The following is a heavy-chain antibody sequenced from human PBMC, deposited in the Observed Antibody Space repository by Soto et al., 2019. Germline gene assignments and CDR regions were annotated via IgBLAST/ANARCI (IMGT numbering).Heavy chain of an antibody. CDR1: GYTFSTYG. V-gene: IGHV1-18*01. J-gene: IGHJ5*02. Sequence: QVQLVQSGAEVKKPGASVKVSCKASGYTFSTYGISWVRQAPGQGLEWMGWISAYNGNTNYEQKLQGRVTMTTDTYTSTGYMEWRSLRPDDPAVYYCARDSGISAGENWFDPWGQGTLVTVSS. D-gene: IGHD3-10*01. CDR2: ISAYNGNT. CDR3: ARDSGISAGENWFDP.